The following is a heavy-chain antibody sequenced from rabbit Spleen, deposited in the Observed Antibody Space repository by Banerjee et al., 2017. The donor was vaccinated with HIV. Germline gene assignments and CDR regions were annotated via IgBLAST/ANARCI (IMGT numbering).Heavy chain of an antibody. CDR3: ARDLVAVIGWNFNL. J-gene: IGHJ4*01. V-gene: IGHV1S45*01. CDR2: VDIGGSDFT. Sequence: QEQLVESGGGLVQPGGSLKLSCKASGFDFSVYGLSWVRQAPGKGLEWIGCVDIGGSDFTYFASWAKGRFTISKTSSTTVTLQMTRLTAADTATYVCARDLVAVIGWNFNLWGQGTLVTVS. D-gene: IGHD1-1*01. CDR1: GFDFSVYG.